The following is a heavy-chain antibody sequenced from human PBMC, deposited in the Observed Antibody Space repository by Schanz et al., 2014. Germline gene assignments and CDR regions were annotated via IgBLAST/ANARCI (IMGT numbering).Heavy chain of an antibody. J-gene: IGHJ3*02. CDR3: AKRCSSTSCSHGAFDI. CDR2: IYSDGRT. V-gene: IGHV3-NL1*01. D-gene: IGHD2-2*01. CDR1: GFSFSGFA. Sequence: QVQLEESGGGVVQPGGSLRLSCVASGFSFSGFAVHWVRQAPGKGLEWVSVIYSDGRTYYGDSVKGRFTISRDNSKNTLYLQMNSLRDEDTAMYYCAKRCSSTSCSHGAFDIWGQGTMVTVSS.